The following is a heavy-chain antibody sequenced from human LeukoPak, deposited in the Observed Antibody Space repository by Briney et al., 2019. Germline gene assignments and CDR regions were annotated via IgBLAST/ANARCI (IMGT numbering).Heavy chain of an antibody. CDR3: ARVGAAPYRWFDP. V-gene: IGHV4-30-2*01. CDR1: GGSISSGGYS. D-gene: IGHD1-26*01. CDR2: INHSGST. Sequence: SQTLSLTCAVSGGSISSGGYSWSWIRQPPGKGLEWIGEINHSGSTNYNPSLKSRVTISVDTSKNQFSLKLSSVTAADTAVYYCARVGAAPYRWFDPWGQGTLVTVSS. J-gene: IGHJ5*02.